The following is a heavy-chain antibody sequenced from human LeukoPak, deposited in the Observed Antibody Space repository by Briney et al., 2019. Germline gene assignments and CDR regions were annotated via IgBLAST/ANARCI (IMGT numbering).Heavy chain of an antibody. CDR2: ISAYNGNT. Sequence: ASVKVSCKASGYTFTSYGISWVRQAPGQGLEWMGWISAYNGNTNYAQKFQGRVTITADESTSTAYMELSSLRSEDTAVYYCARLRPDTIFGVVINTEAFDIWGQGTMVTVSS. J-gene: IGHJ3*02. V-gene: IGHV1-18*01. D-gene: IGHD3-3*01. CDR1: GYTFTSYG. CDR3: ARLRPDTIFGVVINTEAFDI.